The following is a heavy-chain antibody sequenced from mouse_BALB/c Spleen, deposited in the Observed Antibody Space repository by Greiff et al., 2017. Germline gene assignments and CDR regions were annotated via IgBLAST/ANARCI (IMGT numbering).Heavy chain of an antibody. V-gene: IGHV7-3*02. CDR2: IRNKANGYTT. Sequence: EVQLVESGGGLVQPGGSLRLSCATSGFTFTDYYMSWVRQPPGKALEWLGFIRNKANGYTTEYSASVKGRFTISRDNSQSILYLQMNTLRAEDSATYYCARDDYYGSRGAMDYWGQGTSVTVSS. D-gene: IGHD1-1*01. J-gene: IGHJ4*01. CDR3: ARDDYYGSRGAMDY. CDR1: GFTFTDYY.